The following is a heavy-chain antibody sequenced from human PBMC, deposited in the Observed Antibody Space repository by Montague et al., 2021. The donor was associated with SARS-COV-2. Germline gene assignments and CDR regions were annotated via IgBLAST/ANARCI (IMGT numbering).Heavy chain of an antibody. CDR3: ATQEDPSGWIPGPFDF. CDR1: GGSISSSSYY. D-gene: IGHD6-19*01. CDR2: IYYRGST. Sequence: SETLSLTCTVSGGSISSSSYYWAWIRQPPGKGLERIGSIYYRGSTYYNPSLKSRVFISVDTSKNQLSLTLTSVTAADTAVYYCATQEDPSGWIPGPFDFWGQGTLVSVSS. V-gene: IGHV4-39*01. J-gene: IGHJ4*02.